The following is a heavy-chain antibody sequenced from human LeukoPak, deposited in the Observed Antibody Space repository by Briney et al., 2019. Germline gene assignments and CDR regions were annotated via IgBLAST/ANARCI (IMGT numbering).Heavy chain of an antibody. D-gene: IGHD6-13*01. CDR1: GFTFSTYA. CDR3: ARAMYSGTWYPFDY. V-gene: IGHV3-23*01. J-gene: IGHJ4*02. Sequence: GGSLRLSCEASGFTFSTYAMSWVRQAPGKGLQWVSGISGSGSSTYYADSVKGRFTISRDNSKNTLYLQMNSLRPEDTAVYSCARAMYSGTWYPFDYWGQGTLVPVSS. CDR2: ISGSGSST.